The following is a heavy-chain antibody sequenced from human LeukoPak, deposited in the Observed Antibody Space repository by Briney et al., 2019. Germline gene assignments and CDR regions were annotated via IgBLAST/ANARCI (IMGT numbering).Heavy chain of an antibody. J-gene: IGHJ4*02. Sequence: GGSLRLSCAASGFTFSSYGMHWVRQAPGKGLEWVAFIRYDGSNKYYADSVKGRFTISRDNSKNTLYLQMNSLRAEDTAVYYCAKDDYGGKSVGYFDYWGQGTLVTVSS. CDR2: IRYDGSNK. CDR1: GFTFSSYG. CDR3: AKDDYGGKSVGYFDY. D-gene: IGHD4-23*01. V-gene: IGHV3-30*02.